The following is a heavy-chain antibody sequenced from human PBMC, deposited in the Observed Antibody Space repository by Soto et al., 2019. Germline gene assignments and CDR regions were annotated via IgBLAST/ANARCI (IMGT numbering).Heavy chain of an antibody. CDR3: ARVRYGSGSYLHAFDY. Sequence: PSETLSLTCTVSGGSINSFYWSWIRQSPGKGLEWIGYIYHTGSTVYNPSLKRRTTISLDTSKNQFSLNLTSVTAADTAVYYCARVRYGSGSYLHAFDYWGQGTLVTVSS. CDR2: IYHTGST. D-gene: IGHD3-10*01. J-gene: IGHJ4*02. CDR1: GGSINSFY. V-gene: IGHV4-59*01.